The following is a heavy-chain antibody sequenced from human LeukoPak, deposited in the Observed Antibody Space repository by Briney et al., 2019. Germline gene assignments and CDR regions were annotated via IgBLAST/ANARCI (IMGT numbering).Heavy chain of an antibody. V-gene: IGHV7-4-1*02. CDR1: GYTFTSYA. J-gene: IGHJ6*03. CDR2: INTNTGNP. CDR3: ARGTLEVYYYYYMDV. Sequence: ASVKVSCKASGYTFTSYAMNWVRQAPGQGLEWMGWINTNTGNPTYAQGFTGRFVFSLDTSVSTAYLQISSLKAEDTAVYYCARGTLEVYYYYYMDVWGKGTTVTVSS.